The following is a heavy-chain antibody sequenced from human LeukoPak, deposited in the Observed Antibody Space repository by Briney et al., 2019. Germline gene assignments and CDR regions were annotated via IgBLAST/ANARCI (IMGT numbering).Heavy chain of an antibody. CDR1: GYSISSGYY. D-gene: IGHD5-18*01. V-gene: IGHV4-38-2*02. CDR2: IFHAGDT. J-gene: IGHJ4*02. CDR3: ARDETYSYGSFGH. Sequence: SETLSLTCHVSGYSISSGYYWAWIRQPPDKGLEGIGSIFHAGDTYYSLSLQSRVTISVDKSKNQFSLKLTSVTAADTAVYYCARDETYSYGSFGHWGQGTLVTVSS.